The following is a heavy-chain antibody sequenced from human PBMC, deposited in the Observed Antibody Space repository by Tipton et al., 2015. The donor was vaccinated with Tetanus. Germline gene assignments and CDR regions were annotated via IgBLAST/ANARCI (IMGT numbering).Heavy chain of an antibody. CDR3: ARDQGGGRVVRLNWFDP. Sequence: LRLSCTVSGGSISGGDYVWNWIRQPPGKGLEWIGYIYSSGSISYNPSLKSRLSISRDTSKNQFSLRLTSVTAADTAIYYCARDQGGGRVVRLNWFDPWGQGTLVTVSS. CDR2: IYSSGSI. J-gene: IGHJ5*02. V-gene: IGHV4-30-4*01. D-gene: IGHD6-6*01. CDR1: GGSISGGDYV.